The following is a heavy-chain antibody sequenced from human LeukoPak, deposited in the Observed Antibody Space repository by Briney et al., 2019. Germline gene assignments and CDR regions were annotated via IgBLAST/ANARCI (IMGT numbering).Heavy chain of an antibody. CDR3: AKDRHYDFWSGYGSRDY. J-gene: IGHJ4*02. Sequence: GGSLRLSCAASGFTFSSYAMSWVRQAPGKGLEWVSAISGSGGSTYYADSVKGRFTISRDNSKNTLYLQMNSLRAEDTAVYYCAKDRHYDFWSGYGSRDYWGQGTLVTVSS. D-gene: IGHD3-3*01. CDR2: ISGSGGST. V-gene: IGHV3-23*01. CDR1: GFTFSSYA.